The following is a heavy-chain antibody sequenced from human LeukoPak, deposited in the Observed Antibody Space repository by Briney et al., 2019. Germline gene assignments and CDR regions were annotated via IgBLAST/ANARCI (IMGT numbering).Heavy chain of an antibody. CDR2: ICYSGST. J-gene: IGHJ3*02. CDR3: ARHATDYDSRGYYRKAFDI. Sequence: SETLSLTCTVSGGSISSYCWSWIRQPPGRGLEWIGYICYSGSTIYNSSLKSRLTISEDTPENQFSLKLSSVTAADTAVYYCARHATDYDSRGYYRKAFDIWGQGTMVTVSS. V-gene: IGHV4-59*08. D-gene: IGHD3-22*01. CDR1: GGSISSYC.